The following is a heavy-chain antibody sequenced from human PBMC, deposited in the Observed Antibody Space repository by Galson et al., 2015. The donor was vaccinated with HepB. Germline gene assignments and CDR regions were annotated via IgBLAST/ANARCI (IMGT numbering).Heavy chain of an antibody. CDR2: IYGGGGT. CDR3: ARGRYCTTECYLDP. V-gene: IGHV3-66*02. D-gene: IGHD2-8*01. J-gene: IGHJ5*02. Sequence: SLRLSCAASGFSVSSDYMSWVRQAPGKGLECVSVIYGGGGTNYADPVKGRFTISRDNSKNILYLQMNNLRSVDTAVYYCARGRYCTTECYLDPWGQGTQVTVTS. CDR1: GFSVSSDY.